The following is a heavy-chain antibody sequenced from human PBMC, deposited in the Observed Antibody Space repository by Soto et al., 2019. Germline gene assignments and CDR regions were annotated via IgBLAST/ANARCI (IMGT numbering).Heavy chain of an antibody. Sequence: SETLSLTCTVSGGSISSYYWSWIRQPPGKGLEWIGYIYYSGSTNYNPSLKSRVTISVDTSKNQFSLKLSSVTAADTAVYYCARGPGSAGKKYYYYYGMDVWGQGTTVTVS. CDR1: GGSISSYY. D-gene: IGHD2-15*01. CDR3: ARGPGSAGKKYYYYYGMDV. J-gene: IGHJ6*02. V-gene: IGHV4-59*01. CDR2: IYYSGST.